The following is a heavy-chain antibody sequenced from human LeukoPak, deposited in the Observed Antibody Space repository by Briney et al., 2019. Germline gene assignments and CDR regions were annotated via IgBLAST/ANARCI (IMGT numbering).Heavy chain of an antibody. CDR1: GFTFSSYG. D-gene: IGHD5-24*01. J-gene: IGHJ4*02. CDR2: ICSDGSYK. Sequence: GGSLRLSCAASGFTFSSYGFHWVRQAPGKGLEWVAVICSDGSYKYYADSVKGRFTISRDDSKNTLYLQMNSLRAEDTAVYYCARDFSLQLFDYWGQGTLVTVFS. CDR3: ARDFSLQLFDY. V-gene: IGHV3-33*01.